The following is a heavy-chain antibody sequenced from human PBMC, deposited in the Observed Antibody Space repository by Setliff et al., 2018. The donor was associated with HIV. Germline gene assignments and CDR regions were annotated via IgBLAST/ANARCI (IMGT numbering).Heavy chain of an antibody. J-gene: IGHJ4*02. CDR3: AQLGMVDDFDY. CDR1: GGTFSSYT. D-gene: IGHD1-1*01. Sequence: SVKVSCKASGGTFSSYTISWVRQAPGQGLEWMGRIIPILGIANYAQKFQGRVTMTRDTSISTAYMELSRLRSDDTAVYYCAQLGMVDDFDYWGQGTLVTVSS. CDR2: IIPILGIA. V-gene: IGHV1-69*02.